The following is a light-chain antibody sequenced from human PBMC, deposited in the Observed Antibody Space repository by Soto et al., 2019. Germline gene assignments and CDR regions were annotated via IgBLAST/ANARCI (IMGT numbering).Light chain of an antibody. Sequence: QSVLTQPPSASGTPGQRVTISCFGSNSNIGSSSVYWYQRLPGAAPKLLIHSDNRRPSGVPDRFSGSKSGTSASLAISGLRSEDEGDYYCAAWDDSLTAVFFGGGTQLTVL. CDR2: SDN. CDR1: NSNIGSSS. V-gene: IGLV1-47*02. CDR3: AAWDDSLTAVF. J-gene: IGLJ2*01.